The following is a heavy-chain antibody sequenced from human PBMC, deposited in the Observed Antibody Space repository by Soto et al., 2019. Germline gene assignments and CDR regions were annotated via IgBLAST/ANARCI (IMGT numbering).Heavy chain of an antibody. CDR2: ISGYNGKT. V-gene: IGHV1-18*04. CDR1: GYTFNTYG. J-gene: IGHJ4*02. CDR3: ARDYSASWPNYFDH. Sequence: QVQLVQSGAEVNNPGASVKVSCKASGYTFNTYGISWVRQAPGQGLEWMAWISGYNGKTVYSQNLQGRVTITTDTSTSTVYMELTRLSSDDTAVYYCARDYSASWPNYFDHWGQGTLVTVSS. D-gene: IGHD2-2*01.